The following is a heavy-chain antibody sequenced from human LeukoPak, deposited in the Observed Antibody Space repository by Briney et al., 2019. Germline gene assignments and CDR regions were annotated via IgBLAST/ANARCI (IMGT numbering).Heavy chain of an antibody. Sequence: GGSLRLSCAASGFAFSTYWMHWIRQAPGKGLEWVANIKQDGSEKYYLDSVKGRFTISRDNAKSLLYLHMSSLRAEDTAVYYCAKPITITGATDGFDIWGQGAKVIVSS. D-gene: IGHD5-12*01. CDR1: GFAFSTYW. J-gene: IGHJ3*02. V-gene: IGHV3-7*01. CDR2: IKQDGSEK. CDR3: AKPITITGATDGFDI.